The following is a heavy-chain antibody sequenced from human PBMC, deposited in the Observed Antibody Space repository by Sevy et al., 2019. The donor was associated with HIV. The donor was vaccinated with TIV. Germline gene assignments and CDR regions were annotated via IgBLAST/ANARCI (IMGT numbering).Heavy chain of an antibody. CDR2: ISFDGSHE. CDR1: GFIFSSYG. Sequence: GGSLRLSCVASGFIFSSYGMHWVRQAPGKGLEWVAVISFDGSHEFYADSVKGRFTISRDDSKNTLYLQMDGRNSEDTDADYCAKDSRSCTTGSCSLYPLSNWFDPWGQGTRVTVSS. V-gene: IGHV3-30*18. CDR3: AKDSRSCTTGSCSLYPLSNWFDP. D-gene: IGHD2-15*01. J-gene: IGHJ5*02.